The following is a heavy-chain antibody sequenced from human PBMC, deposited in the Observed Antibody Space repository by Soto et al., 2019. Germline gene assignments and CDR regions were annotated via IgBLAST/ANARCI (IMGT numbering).Heavy chain of an antibody. V-gene: IGHV1-18*04. CDR2: ISAYNGNT. CDR3: ARDKPGQWLVY. Sequence: QVQLVQSGAEVKKPGASVKVSCNASGYTFTSYGISWVRQAPGQGLEWMGWISAYNGNTNYAQKLQGRVTMTTATSTSTSYVELRSLRSDDTAVYCCARDKPGQWLVYWGQGTLVTVSS. D-gene: IGHD6-19*01. J-gene: IGHJ4*02. CDR1: GYTFTSYG.